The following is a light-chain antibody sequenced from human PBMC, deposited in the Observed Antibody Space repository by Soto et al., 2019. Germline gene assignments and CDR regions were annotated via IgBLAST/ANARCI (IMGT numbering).Light chain of an antibody. J-gene: IGKJ4*01. CDR2: KAS. Sequence: DIQMTQSPSTLSASVGDRVTITCRASQSISSWLAWYQQKPGKAPKLLIYKASSLESGVPSRFSGSGSGTEFTLTISSLQPDDFATYYCQQYNSYSSLTFGGGTRWISN. CDR3: QQYNSYSSLT. CDR1: QSISSW. V-gene: IGKV1-5*03.